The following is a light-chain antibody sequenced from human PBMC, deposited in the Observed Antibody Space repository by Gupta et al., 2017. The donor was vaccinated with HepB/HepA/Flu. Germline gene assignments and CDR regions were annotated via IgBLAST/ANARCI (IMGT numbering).Light chain of an antibody. CDR3: SSHRSSSNPEVI. J-gene: IGLJ2*01. V-gene: IGLV2-14*01. CDR1: SSDLDDYRY. CDR2: DVT. Sequence: QSALTQPASVSGSPGQSITISCPGPSSDLDDYRYASWYQLHPGKAPRLILYDVTNRPPEISLRFSGSKSVNTASLTISGLQTEDEGVYYCSSHRSSSNPEVIFGGGTKLTVL.